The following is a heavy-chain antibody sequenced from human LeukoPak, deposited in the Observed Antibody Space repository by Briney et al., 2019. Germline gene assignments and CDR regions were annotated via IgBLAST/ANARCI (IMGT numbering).Heavy chain of an antibody. CDR1: GRSLSRSW. V-gene: IGHV3-48*02. D-gene: IGHD3-22*01. CDR3: AREARADSSLYYFDH. CDR2: ITSSSSTI. Sequence: GGSLRLSCAASGRSLSRSWMTWVRQAPGKGLEWVSYITSSSSTIYYADSVKGRFTISRDNAKNSLYLQMNSLRDDDTAVYYCAREARADSSLYYFDHWGQGTLVTVSS. J-gene: IGHJ4*02.